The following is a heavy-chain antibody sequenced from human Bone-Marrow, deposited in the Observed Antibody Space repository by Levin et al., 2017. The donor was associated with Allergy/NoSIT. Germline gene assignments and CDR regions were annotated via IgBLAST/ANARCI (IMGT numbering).Heavy chain of an antibody. CDR1: GFTFNDYT. CDR2: ISWDASTT. CDR3: AKDLSPRIGEAGNIED. Sequence: PGGSLRLSCAASGFTFNDYTMHWVRQAPQRGLEWVSLISWDASTTYYADSVRGRFTISRDNSKNALYLQMNSLTTEDTALYYCAKDLSPRIGEAGNIEDWGQGALVTVSS. V-gene: IGHV3-43*01. D-gene: IGHD6-19*01. J-gene: IGHJ4*02.